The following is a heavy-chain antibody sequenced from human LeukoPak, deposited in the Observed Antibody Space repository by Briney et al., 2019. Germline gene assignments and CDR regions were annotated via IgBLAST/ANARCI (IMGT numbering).Heavy chain of an antibody. D-gene: IGHD1-26*01. CDR3: ARHGQISGSFYWFDY. V-gene: IGHV4-59*08. CDR2: IYSSGST. J-gene: IGHJ4*02. Sequence: SETLFLTCSVSGGSISSYYWNWIRQPPGKGLEWIGYIYSSGSTNYNPSLKSRVTISVDTSENQFSLKLSSVTAADTAVYYCARHGQISGSFYWFDYWGQGTLVTVSS. CDR1: GGSISSYY.